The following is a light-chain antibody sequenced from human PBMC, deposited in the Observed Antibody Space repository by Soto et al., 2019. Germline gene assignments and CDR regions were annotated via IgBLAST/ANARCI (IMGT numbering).Light chain of an antibody. CDR3: QQSSKWPATWT. V-gene: IGKV3-11*01. CDR1: QTISGY. J-gene: IGKJ1*01. CDR2: EVS. Sequence: EIVLAQSPATLSLSPGERATLSCWASQTISGYLAWYQQKAGQAPRLLIHEVSKRATGIPARFSGSGSGTDFTLTISSLETEDFAVYYCQQSSKWPATWTFGQGTKVEL.